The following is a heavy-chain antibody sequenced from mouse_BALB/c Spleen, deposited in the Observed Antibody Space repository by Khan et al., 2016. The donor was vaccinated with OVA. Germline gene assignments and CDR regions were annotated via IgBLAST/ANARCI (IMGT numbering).Heavy chain of an antibody. CDR3: ARDGARYYYAMEY. Sequence: VQLKESGPGLVKPSQSLSLTCTVTGYSITSDYAWNWIRQFPGNKLEWMGYISSSGSTNYNPALKSRISITRDTSKNQFFLQLNSVTTEDTATYFWARDGARYYYAMEYWGQGTSVTVSS. V-gene: IGHV3-2*02. D-gene: IGHD1-1*02. CDR2: ISSSGST. J-gene: IGHJ4*01. CDR1: GYSITSDYA.